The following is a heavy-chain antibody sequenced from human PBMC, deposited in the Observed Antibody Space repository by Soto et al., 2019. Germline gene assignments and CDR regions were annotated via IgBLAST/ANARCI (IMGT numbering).Heavy chain of an antibody. Sequence: QVQLQESGPGLVKPSQTLSLTCTVSGGSISSGDYYWSWIRQPPGKGLEWIGYIYYSGSTYYNPSPKSRGTISVDTSQNQCSPKLSSVTAADTAVYYCASNSYGYTVYDYWGQGTLVTVSS. CDR1: GGSISSGDYY. V-gene: IGHV4-30-4*01. CDR3: ASNSYGYTVYDY. CDR2: IYYSGST. D-gene: IGHD5-18*01. J-gene: IGHJ4*02.